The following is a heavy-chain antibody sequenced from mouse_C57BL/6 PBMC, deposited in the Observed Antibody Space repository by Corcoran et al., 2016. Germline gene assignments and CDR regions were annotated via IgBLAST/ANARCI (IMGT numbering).Heavy chain of an antibody. CDR1: GYTFTTYG. CDR2: INTYSGVP. Sequence: QIQLVQSGPELTKPGETVKISCKASGYTFTTYGMSWVKQAPGKGLKWMGWINTYSGVPTYADDFKGRFAFSLETSASTAYLQINNLKNEDTATYFCARSGPRQLRLGAYWGQGTLVTVSA. J-gene: IGHJ3*01. CDR3: ARSGPRQLRLGAY. V-gene: IGHV9-3*01. D-gene: IGHD3-2*02.